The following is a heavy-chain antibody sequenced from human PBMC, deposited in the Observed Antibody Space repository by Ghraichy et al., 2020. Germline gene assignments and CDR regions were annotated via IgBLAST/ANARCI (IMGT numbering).Heavy chain of an antibody. CDR2: INRDGSEQ. CDR1: GFTFSNYW. D-gene: IGHD4-23*01. CDR3: ARASGYGGGGDY. J-gene: IGHJ4*02. V-gene: IGHV3-7*03. Sequence: GGSLRLSCAASGFTFSNYWMSWVRQAPGTGLEWVANINRDGSEQYYMDSVKGRFTISRDNAKNSLYLEMNSLRAEDTAVYYCARASGYGGGGDYWGQGTLVTVSP.